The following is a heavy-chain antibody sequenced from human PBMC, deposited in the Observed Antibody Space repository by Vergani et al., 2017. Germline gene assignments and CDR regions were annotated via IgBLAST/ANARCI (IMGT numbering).Heavy chain of an antibody. CDR3: AQRNYYDSVLVS. J-gene: IGHJ4*02. Sequence: QVQLLQSGSELKKPGASVRISCEASGYTFTNYPLIWVRQAPGQGLEWMGWINPNSGGTNYAQKFQGRVTMTRDTSISTAYMELSRLRSDDTAVYYCAQRNYYDSVLVSWGQGTLVTVSS. V-gene: IGHV1-2*02. CDR1: GYTFTNYP. D-gene: IGHD3-22*01. CDR2: INPNSGGT.